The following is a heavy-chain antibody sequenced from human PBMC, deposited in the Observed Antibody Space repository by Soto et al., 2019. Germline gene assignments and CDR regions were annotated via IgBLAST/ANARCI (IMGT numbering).Heavy chain of an antibody. CDR2: LWSDGSNV. CDR3: AGTSIALGDPGGFAR. Sequence: QVQLVESGGGVVQPGTSLRLSCATSGFTFSRYAMHWVRQAPGKGLEWVAILWSDGSNVHYGDSVKGRFTISRDNSKNPFFRKMNDLGVEETVLYSWAGTSIALGDPGGFARWGRGSLVTVPS. V-gene: IGHV3-33*03. CDR1: GFTFSRYA. J-gene: IGHJ4*02. D-gene: IGHD2-21*02.